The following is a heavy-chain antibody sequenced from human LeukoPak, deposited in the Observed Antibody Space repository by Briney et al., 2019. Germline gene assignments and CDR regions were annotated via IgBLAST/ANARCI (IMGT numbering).Heavy chain of an antibody. V-gene: IGHV2-5*02. CDR2: LYWDDDK. Sequence: SGPTLVNPTQTLTLTCTFSGFSLSTSGVGVGWIRQPPGKALEWLALLYWDDDKRYSPSLKSRLTITKDTSKNQVVLTMTNMDPVDTATYYCAHNNRFGELLSFYFDYWGQGTLVTVSS. CDR1: GFSLSTSGVG. J-gene: IGHJ4*02. D-gene: IGHD3-10*01. CDR3: AHNNRFGELLSFYFDY.